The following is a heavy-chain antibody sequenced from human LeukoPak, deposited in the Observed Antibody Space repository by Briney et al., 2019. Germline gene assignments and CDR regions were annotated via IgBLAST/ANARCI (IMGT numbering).Heavy chain of an antibody. J-gene: IGHJ5*02. D-gene: IGHD6-6*01. V-gene: IGHV1-2*02. Sequence: GASVKVSCKASGYTFTGYYMHWVRQAPGQGLEWMGWINPNSGGTNYAQKFQGRVTMTRDTSISTAYMELSRLRSDDTAVYYCARGRWIAARYYNWFDPWGQGTLVTVSS. CDR2: INPNSGGT. CDR1: GYTFTGYY. CDR3: ARGRWIAARYYNWFDP.